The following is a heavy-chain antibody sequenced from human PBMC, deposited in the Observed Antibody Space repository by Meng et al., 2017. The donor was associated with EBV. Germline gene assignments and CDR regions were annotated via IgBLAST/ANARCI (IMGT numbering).Heavy chain of an antibody. D-gene: IGHD6-19*01. CDR2: VHYTGST. Sequence: QLQLRESGPGQVKPSETLSPTCPVPGDSISSFYYWGWIRQPPGRGLEWIGSVHYTGSTYYSPSLKSRVTVSVDTSKNQFSLRLTSVTAADTAVYYCARPFPSWQSPRLDPFGAWGQGTLVTVSS. CDR1: GDSISSFYY. J-gene: IGHJ5*02. CDR3: ARPFPSWQSPRLDPFGA. V-gene: IGHV4-39*01.